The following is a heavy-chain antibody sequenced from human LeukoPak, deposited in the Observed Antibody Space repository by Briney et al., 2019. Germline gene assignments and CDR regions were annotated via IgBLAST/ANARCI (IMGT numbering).Heavy chain of an antibody. V-gene: IGHV1-18*04. Sequence: ASVKVSCKASGYTFTSYGISWVRQAPGQGLEWMGWISAYNGNTNYAQKLQGRVTMTTDTSTSTAYMELRSLRSDDTAVYYCARDHSGDNWNYYYYGMDVWGQGTTVTVSS. CDR3: ARDHSGDNWNYYYYGMDV. D-gene: IGHD1-20*01. CDR1: GYTFTSYG. J-gene: IGHJ6*02. CDR2: ISAYNGNT.